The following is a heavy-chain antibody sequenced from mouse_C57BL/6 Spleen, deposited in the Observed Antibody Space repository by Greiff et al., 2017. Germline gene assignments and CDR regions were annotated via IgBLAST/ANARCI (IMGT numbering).Heavy chain of an antibody. J-gene: IGHJ2*01. CDR3: TTPTGSHFDY. CDR1: GFNIKDDY. D-gene: IGHD4-1*02. Sequence: VQLQQSGAELVRPGASVKLSCTASGFNIKDDYMHWVKQRPEQGLEWIGWIDPENGDTEYASKFQGKATITAEPSSNTAYLQLSSLTSEDTAVYYCTTPTGSHFDYWGQGTTLTVSS. V-gene: IGHV14-4*01. CDR2: IDPENGDT.